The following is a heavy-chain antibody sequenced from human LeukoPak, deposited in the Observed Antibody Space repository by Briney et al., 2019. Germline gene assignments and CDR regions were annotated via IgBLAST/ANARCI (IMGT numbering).Heavy chain of an antibody. CDR1: GFTFSGHW. CDR3: ARARWYSCDY. D-gene: IGHD5-24*01. Sequence: GGSVRLSCAVSGFTFSGHWMFWVRQAPGKGLEWVSSDGSGTGYTDSVKGRFTFSGDNARNTLYLQMNSPRAEDTAVYYCARARWYSCDYWGQGTLVTVSS. V-gene: IGHV3-74*01. CDR2: DGSGT. J-gene: IGHJ4*02.